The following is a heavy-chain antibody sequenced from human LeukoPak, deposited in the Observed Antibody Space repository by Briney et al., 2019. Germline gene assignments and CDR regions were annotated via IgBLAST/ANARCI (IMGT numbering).Heavy chain of an antibody. V-gene: IGHV3-9*01. CDR3: AKGSSGWTCDAFDI. Sequence: PGRSLRLSCAASGFTFDDYAMHWVRQAPGKGLEWVSGISWNSGRICYADSVKGRFTISRDNAKNSLYLQMNSLRAEDTALYYCAKGSSGWTCDAFDIWGQGTMVTVSS. D-gene: IGHD6-19*01. CDR1: GFTFDDYA. CDR2: ISWNSGRI. J-gene: IGHJ3*02.